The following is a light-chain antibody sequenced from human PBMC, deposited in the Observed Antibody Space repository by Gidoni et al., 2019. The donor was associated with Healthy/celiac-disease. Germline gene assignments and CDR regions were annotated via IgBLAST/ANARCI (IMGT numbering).Light chain of an antibody. V-gene: IGKV1-39*01. CDR1: QSISSY. CDR2: AAS. J-gene: IGKJ2*01. CDR3: QQSYSTPDT. Sequence: IQLTQSPSFLSASVGDRVTITFRASQSISSYLNWYQQKPGKAPKLLIYAASSLQSGVPSRFRGRGSGTDFTLNISSLQPEDFATYYCQQSYSTPDTFGQGTKLEIK.